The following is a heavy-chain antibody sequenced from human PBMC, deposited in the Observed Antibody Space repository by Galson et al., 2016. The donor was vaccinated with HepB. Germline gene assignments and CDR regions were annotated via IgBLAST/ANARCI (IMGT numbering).Heavy chain of an antibody. CDR1: GGTFSSYG. Sequence: SVKVSCKASGGTFSSYGISWVRQAPGQGLEWMGGILPIFGTTNYAQKFQGRVTITADASSSTAYMEQSSLISDDTAVYYCAREGTGTTGVPLYYYYYAMDVWGQGTTVTVSS. V-gene: IGHV1-69*13. CDR2: ILPIFGTT. J-gene: IGHJ6*02. CDR3: AREGTGTTGVPLYYYYYAMDV. D-gene: IGHD1-7*01.